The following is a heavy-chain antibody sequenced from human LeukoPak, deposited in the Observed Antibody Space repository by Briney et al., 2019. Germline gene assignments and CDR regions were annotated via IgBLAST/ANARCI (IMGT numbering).Heavy chain of an antibody. J-gene: IGHJ4*02. V-gene: IGHV4-39*01. D-gene: IGHD5/OR15-5a*01. CDR3: ARNPGTSTLVY. Sequence: SETLSLTCTVSGVSISSNSQYWAWIRQPPGKGLEWLVSISYSGSTHYNPSPKSRVTISLDTPQNPFSLKLSSMTAAHTALYYCARNPGTSTLVYWGQGTLVTVSS. CDR2: ISYSGST. CDR1: GVSISSNSQY.